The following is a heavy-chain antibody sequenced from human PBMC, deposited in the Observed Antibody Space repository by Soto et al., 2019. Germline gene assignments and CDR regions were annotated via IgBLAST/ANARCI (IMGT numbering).Heavy chain of an antibody. CDR1: GFTFSNYW. Sequence: LRLSCSASGFTFSNYWMTWVRQAPGKGLEWVANIIKDGSEKSYVDSVKGRFTISRDNAKNALYLEMNSLGVEDTAVYYCARDWGGLGYWGQGTLVTVSS. CDR2: IIKDGSEK. V-gene: IGHV3-7*03. D-gene: IGHD3-10*01. J-gene: IGHJ4*02. CDR3: ARDWGGLGY.